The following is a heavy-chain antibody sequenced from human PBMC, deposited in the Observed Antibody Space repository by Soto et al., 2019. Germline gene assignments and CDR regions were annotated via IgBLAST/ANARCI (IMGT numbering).Heavy chain of an antibody. D-gene: IGHD1-26*01. CDR2: INTNNCGT. Sequence: VQLVQSEADVEKPGASVTVSCKTSGYTFTANYIHCVRQAPGQGLEWMGWINTNNCGTHFAQKFQDWVTLTRDKSISTSYMQLRRLKSDGPAIYYCARVSFVGANGGAVAFDSWGQGTMVSVSS. CDR1: GYTFTANY. J-gene: IGHJ3*02. V-gene: IGHV1-2*04. CDR3: ARVSFVGANGGAVAFDS.